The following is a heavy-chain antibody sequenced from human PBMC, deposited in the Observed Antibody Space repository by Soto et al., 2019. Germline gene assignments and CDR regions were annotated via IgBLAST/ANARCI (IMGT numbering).Heavy chain of an antibody. CDR1: GFTFSTYG. Sequence: PGGSLRLSCAAPGFTFSTYGMHWVRQAPGKGLEWVAVIWYDGSKRYYADSVKGRFTISRDNSKNTLYLQMNSLRAEDTAMYYWGGRSWPLASCFEPWGQGTLVNVSS. CDR2: IWYDGSKR. J-gene: IGHJ5*02. D-gene: IGHD6-13*01. CDR3: GGRSWPLASCFEP. V-gene: IGHV3-33*01.